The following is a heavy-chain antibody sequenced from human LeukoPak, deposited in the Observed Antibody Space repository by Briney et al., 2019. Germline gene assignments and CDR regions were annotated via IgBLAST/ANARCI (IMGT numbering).Heavy chain of an antibody. Sequence: GGSLRLSCAASGFTLSNYAMSWVRQAPGKGLEWVSAISGSGGSTYYADSVKGRFTISRDNSKNTLYLQMNSLRAEDTAVYYCAKDGYSSSAPFDYWGQGTLVTVSS. J-gene: IGHJ4*02. D-gene: IGHD6-6*01. V-gene: IGHV3-23*01. CDR1: GFTLSNYA. CDR2: ISGSGGST. CDR3: AKDGYSSSAPFDY.